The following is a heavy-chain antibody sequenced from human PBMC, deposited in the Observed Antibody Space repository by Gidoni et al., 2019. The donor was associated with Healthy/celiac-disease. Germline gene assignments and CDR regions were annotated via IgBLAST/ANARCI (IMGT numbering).Heavy chain of an antibody. J-gene: IGHJ6*02. CDR1: GGTFSSYA. D-gene: IGHD2-21*02. V-gene: IGHV1-69*01. CDR2: IIPIFGTA. CDR3: ARDDVVVTAIPYYYGMDV. Sequence: QVQLVQSGAEVKKPGSSVKVSCKASGGTFSSYAVSWVRQAPGQGLEWMGGIIPIFGTANYAQKFQGRVTITADESTSTAYMELSSLRSEDTAVYYCARDDVVVTAIPYYYGMDVWGQGTTVTVSS.